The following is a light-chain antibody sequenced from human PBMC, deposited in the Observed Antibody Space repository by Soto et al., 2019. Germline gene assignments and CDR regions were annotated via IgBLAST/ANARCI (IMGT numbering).Light chain of an antibody. Sequence: EIVLTQSPGPLSLSPGERATLSCRSSQSVSSSYLAWYQQKPGQAPRLLIYGASSRATGIPDRFSGSGSGTDFTLTISRLEPEDFAVYYCQQYNNWPRTFGQGTRLEI. CDR1: QSVSSSY. V-gene: IGKV3-20*01. J-gene: IGKJ5*01. CDR3: QQYNNWPRT. CDR2: GAS.